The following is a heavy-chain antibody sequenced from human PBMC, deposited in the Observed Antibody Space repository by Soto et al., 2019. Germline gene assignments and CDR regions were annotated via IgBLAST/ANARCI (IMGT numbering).Heavy chain of an antibody. D-gene: IGHD6-13*01. V-gene: IGHV3-9*01. J-gene: IGHJ6*03. CDR1: GFTFDDYA. Sequence: PGGSLRLSCAASGFTFDDYAMHWVRQAPGKGLEWVSGISRNSGSIGYADSVKGRFTISRDNAKNSLYLQMNSLRAEDTALYYCAKDIRLFSKSSSSVPYYYYYYYMDVWGKGTTVTVSS. CDR3: AKDIRLFSKSSSSVPYYYYYYYMDV. CDR2: ISRNSGSI.